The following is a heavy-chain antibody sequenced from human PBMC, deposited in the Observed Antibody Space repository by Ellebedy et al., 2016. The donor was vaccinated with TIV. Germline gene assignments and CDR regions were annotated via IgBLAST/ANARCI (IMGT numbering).Heavy chain of an antibody. J-gene: IGHJ4*02. Sequence: SETLSLTXTVSGGSISSYYWSWIRQPAGKGLEWIGRIYTSGSTNYNPSLKSRVTMSVDTSKNQFSLKLSSVTAADTAVYYCARDPYSSSLGGFDYWGQGTLVTVSS. CDR3: ARDPYSSSLGGFDY. CDR2: IYTSGST. CDR1: GGSISSYY. V-gene: IGHV4-4*07. D-gene: IGHD6-13*01.